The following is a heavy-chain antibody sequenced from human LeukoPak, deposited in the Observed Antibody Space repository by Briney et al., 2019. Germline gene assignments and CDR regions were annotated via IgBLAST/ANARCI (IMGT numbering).Heavy chain of an antibody. V-gene: IGHV4-4*09. CDR1: GGSIREYQ. Sequence: SETLSLTCAVSGGSIREYQWSWIRQPPGKGLEWIGHINTNGRTDYNPSLRSRLTFSVDTSRDQFSLKLSSVTAADTAMYYCATSYDYNVAPFDLWGQGTLVTVSS. CDR3: ATSYDYNVAPFDL. CDR2: INTNGRT. D-gene: IGHD5-12*01. J-gene: IGHJ4*02.